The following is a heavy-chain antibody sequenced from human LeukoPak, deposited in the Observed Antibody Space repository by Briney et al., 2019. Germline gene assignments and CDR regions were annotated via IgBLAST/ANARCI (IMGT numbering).Heavy chain of an antibody. Sequence: SETLSLTCTVSGGSISSYYWSWLRQPPGKGLEWIGYIYYSGSTNYNPSLTSRVTISVDTSKNQFSLKLSSVTAADTAVYYCARAYYDSSGYYPRGGYYYYYYMDVWGKGTTVTVSS. CDR1: GGSISSYY. J-gene: IGHJ6*03. CDR2: IYYSGST. CDR3: ARAYYDSSGYYPRGGYYYYYYMDV. V-gene: IGHV4-59*01. D-gene: IGHD3-22*01.